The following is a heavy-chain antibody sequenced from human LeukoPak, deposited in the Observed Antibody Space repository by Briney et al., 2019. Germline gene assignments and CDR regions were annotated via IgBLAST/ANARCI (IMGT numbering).Heavy chain of an antibody. CDR1: GFTVSSNY. V-gene: IGHV3-21*01. CDR2: ISSSSSYI. D-gene: IGHD6-19*01. Sequence: KSGGSLRLSCAASGFTVSSNYMSWVRQAPGKGLEWVSSISSSSSYIYYADSVKGRFTISRDNAKNSLYLQMNSLRAEDTAVYYCARESSGWTAEYFQHWGQGTLVTVSS. J-gene: IGHJ1*01. CDR3: ARESSGWTAEYFQH.